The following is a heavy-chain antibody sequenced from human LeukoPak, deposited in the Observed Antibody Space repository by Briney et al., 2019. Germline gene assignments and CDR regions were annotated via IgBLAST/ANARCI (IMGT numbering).Heavy chain of an antibody. D-gene: IGHD1-26*01. J-gene: IGHJ4*02. CDR1: GGSISSGSYY. V-gene: IGHV4-61*01. Sequence: KPSETLSLTCTVSGGSISSGSYYWSWIRQPPGKGLEWIGYIYYSGSTNYNPSLKSRVTISVDTSKKQFSLKLSSVTAADTAVYYCARVSVSNSGSPRFDYWGQGTLVTVSS. CDR2: IYYSGST. CDR3: ARVSVSNSGSPRFDY.